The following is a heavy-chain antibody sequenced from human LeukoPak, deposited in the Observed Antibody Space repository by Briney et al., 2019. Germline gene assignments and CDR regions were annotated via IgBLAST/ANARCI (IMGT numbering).Heavy chain of an antibody. D-gene: IGHD1-26*01. J-gene: IGHJ6*01. CDR3: ARVRGGSYGLDV. Sequence: SVKVSCKASGGTFSIYAISWVRQAPGQGVEWVGRIITILGIANYAQKFQGRVTITADKSTSTAYMELSSLRSEDTAVYYCARVRGGSYGLDVWGQGRTVTVSS. CDR1: GGTFSIYA. CDR2: IITILGIA. V-gene: IGHV1-69*04.